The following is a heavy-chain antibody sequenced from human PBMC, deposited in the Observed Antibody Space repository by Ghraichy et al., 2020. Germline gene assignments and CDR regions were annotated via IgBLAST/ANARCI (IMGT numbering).Heavy chain of an antibody. J-gene: IGHJ6*02. CDR1: GFSYSSYS. V-gene: IGHV3-48*02. CDR2: ISSTISTI. Sequence: GESLNISCAASGFSYSSYSMNWVRQAPGKGLEWISYISSTISTIYYADSVKGRFTISRDNAKNSLYLQMNSLRDEDTAVYYCAREGGMDVWGQGTTVTVSS. CDR3: AREGGMDV.